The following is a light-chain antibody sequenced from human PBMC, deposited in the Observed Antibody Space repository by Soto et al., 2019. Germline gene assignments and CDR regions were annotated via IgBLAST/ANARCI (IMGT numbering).Light chain of an antibody. Sequence: EIVLTQSPGTLSLSPGEGATLSCRASQSVSSSFLAWYQQRPGQAPRLLIYGVSSRATGIPDRFSGSGSGTDFTLTISRLEPEDFAVYYCQQYGSSPPITFGQGTRLEIK. CDR1: QSVSSSF. CDR2: GVS. CDR3: QQYGSSPPIT. J-gene: IGKJ5*01. V-gene: IGKV3-20*01.